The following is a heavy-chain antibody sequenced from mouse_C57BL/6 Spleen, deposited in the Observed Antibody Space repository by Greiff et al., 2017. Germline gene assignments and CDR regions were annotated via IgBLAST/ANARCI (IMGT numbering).Heavy chain of an antibody. CDR1: GYTFTSYW. CDR2: IYPGSGST. V-gene: IGHV1-55*01. J-gene: IGHJ3*01. CDR3: ARSDYDDGDWFAY. D-gene: IGHD2-4*01. Sequence: QVQLQQPGAELVKPGASVKMSCKASGYTFTSYWITWVKQRPGQGLEWIGDIYPGSGSTNYNEKFKSKATLTVDTSSSTAYMQLSSLTSEDSAVYYCARSDYDDGDWFAYWGQGTLVTVSA.